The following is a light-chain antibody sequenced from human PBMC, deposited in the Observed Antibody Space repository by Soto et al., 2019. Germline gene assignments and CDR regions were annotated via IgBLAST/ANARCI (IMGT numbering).Light chain of an antibody. CDR2: DVS. CDR1: SSDVGGYNY. CDR3: LSYRRDTTPEVFEV. V-gene: IGLV2-14*01. Sequence: QSALTQPASVSGSPGQSITISCTGTSSDVGGYNYVSWYQQYAGKAPKLMIYDVSNRPSGVSHRFSGSKSGNTASLTISGLQAEDEADYYCLSYRRDTTPEVFEVFGTGTKVTVL. J-gene: IGLJ1*01.